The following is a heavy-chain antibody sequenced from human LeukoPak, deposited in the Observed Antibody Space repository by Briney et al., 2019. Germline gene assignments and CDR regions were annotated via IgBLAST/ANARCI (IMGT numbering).Heavy chain of an antibody. Sequence: KPSETLSLTCTVSGGSISSYYWSWIRQPPGKGLEWIGYIYYSGSTNYNPSLKSRVTISVDTSKNQFSLKLSSVTAADTAVYYCAREGQGSTTNLHWFDPWGQGTLVTVSS. V-gene: IGHV4-59*01. J-gene: IGHJ5*02. CDR2: IYYSGST. CDR1: GGSISSYY. D-gene: IGHD1-1*01. CDR3: AREGQGSTTNLHWFDP.